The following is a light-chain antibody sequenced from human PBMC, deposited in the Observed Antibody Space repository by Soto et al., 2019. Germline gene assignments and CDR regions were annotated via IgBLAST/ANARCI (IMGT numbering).Light chain of an antibody. J-gene: IGLJ1*01. V-gene: IGLV2-14*01. CDR3: SSYKSSSTV. Sequence: QSVLTQPASVSGSPGQSITISCTGTSSDVGGYNYVSWYQQHPGKAPKLMIYDVSNRPSGVSNRFSGSKSGNTASLTISGLQAEDEADYYCSSYKSSSTVFATGTKVTV. CDR1: SSDVGGYNY. CDR2: DVS.